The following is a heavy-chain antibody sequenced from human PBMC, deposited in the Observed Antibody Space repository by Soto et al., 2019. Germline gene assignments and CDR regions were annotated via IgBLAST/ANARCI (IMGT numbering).Heavy chain of an antibody. Sequence: GGSLRLSCAASGFTFSTYGMHWVRQAPGEGLEWVALISNDGSNKHYADSLKGRFTISRDNSKNTLYLQMNSLRVGDTAMYYCARDISLNDYYSGVEVWRQGTTVTVSS. CDR2: ISNDGSNK. CDR1: GFTFSTYG. J-gene: IGHJ6*02. CDR3: ARDISLNDYYSGVEV. V-gene: IGHV3-30*03.